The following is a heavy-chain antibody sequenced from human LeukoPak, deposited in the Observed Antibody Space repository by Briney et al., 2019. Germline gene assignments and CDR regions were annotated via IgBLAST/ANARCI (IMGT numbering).Heavy chain of an antibody. J-gene: IGHJ4*02. CDR3: ATVGAPSGY. CDR2: ISSSSSTI. Sequence: PGGSLRLSCAASGFTFSSYSMNWFRQAPGKGLEWVSYISSSSSTIYYADSVKGRFTISRDNAKNSLYLQLNSLRAEDTAVYYCATVGAPSGYWGQGTLVTVSS. CDR1: GFTFSSYS. D-gene: IGHD1-26*01. V-gene: IGHV3-48*01.